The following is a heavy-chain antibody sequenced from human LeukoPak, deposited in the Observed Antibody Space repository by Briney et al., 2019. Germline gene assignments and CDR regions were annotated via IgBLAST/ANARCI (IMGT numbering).Heavy chain of an antibody. CDR2: IKQDGSEK. CDR1: GFTFSSYS. D-gene: IGHD2-15*01. V-gene: IGHV3-7*01. J-gene: IGHJ4*02. Sequence: GGSLRLSCAASGFTFSSYSMNWVRQAPGKGLEWVANIKQDGSEKYYVDSVKGRFTISRDNALNSLYLQMNSLRVEDTAVYFCARKYCTGGTCYSNVDYWGQGTLVTVSS. CDR3: ARKYCTGGTCYSNVDY.